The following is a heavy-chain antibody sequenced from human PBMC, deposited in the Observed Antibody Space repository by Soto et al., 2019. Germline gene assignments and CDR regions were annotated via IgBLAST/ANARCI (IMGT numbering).Heavy chain of an antibody. CDR2: ISGYNGNT. D-gene: IGHD5-18*01. CDR3: ARNPGFGFGYSDSFAMDG. V-gene: IGHV1-18*01. J-gene: IGHJ6*01. CDR1: GYTFSNYG. Sequence: QVQLVQSGAEVKKPGASVKVSCKASGYTFSNYGISWVRQGPGQGLEWMGWISGYNGNTHYEEKVQDRIKMTTETSTSTTYLELMRMRSDDTSVYFCARNPGFGFGYSDSFAMDGWGQGTTVTVSS.